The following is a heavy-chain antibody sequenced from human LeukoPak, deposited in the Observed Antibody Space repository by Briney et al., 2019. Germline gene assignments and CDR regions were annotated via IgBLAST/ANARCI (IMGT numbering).Heavy chain of an antibody. CDR2: MFHSGST. V-gene: IGHV4-59*01. D-gene: IGHD6-19*01. Sequence: SSETLSLTCTVSGASISTYYWSWIRQSPGKGLEWIGYMFHSGSTNYNPSLKSRVTMSVDTSKNHFSLQLRSVTAADTAVYYCAGAGFNGWYRGYFTYWGQGALVTVST. CDR1: GASISTYY. CDR3: AGAGFNGWYRGYFTY. J-gene: IGHJ4*02.